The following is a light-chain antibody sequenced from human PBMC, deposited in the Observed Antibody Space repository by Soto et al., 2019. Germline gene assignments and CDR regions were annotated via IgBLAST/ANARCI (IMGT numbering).Light chain of an antibody. CDR3: ASWDDRLGAVI. CDR2: GNN. J-gene: IGLJ2*01. Sequence: QSVLTQPASLSGSPGQSITISCTGSSSNIGGTNYAYWYQQLPGAAPKLLMHGNNLRPSGVPERISGSKSGTSASLAISGLRSEDEAVYYCASWDDRLGAVIFGGGTKVTVL. V-gene: IGLV1-47*02. CDR1: SSNIGGTNY.